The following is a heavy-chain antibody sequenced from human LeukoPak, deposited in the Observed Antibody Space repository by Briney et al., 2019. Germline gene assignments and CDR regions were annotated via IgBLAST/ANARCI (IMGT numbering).Heavy chain of an antibody. CDR1: GYTLTELS. CDR3: ATVQPSSSAAFSYYYYYYMDV. CDR2: FDPEDGET. D-gene: IGHD2-2*01. V-gene: IGHV1-24*01. Sequence: ASVKVSCKVSGYTLTELSMHWVGQAPGEGLEWMGGFDPEDGETIYAQKFQGRVTMTEDTSTDTAYMELSSLRSEDTAVYYCATVQPSSSAAFSYYYYYYMDVWGKGTTVTVSS. J-gene: IGHJ6*03.